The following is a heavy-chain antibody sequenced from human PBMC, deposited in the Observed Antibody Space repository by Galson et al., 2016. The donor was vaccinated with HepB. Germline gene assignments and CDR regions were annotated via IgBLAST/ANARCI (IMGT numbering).Heavy chain of an antibody. V-gene: IGHV3-11*01. CDR2: ISASASTV. Sequence: SLRLSCAASGFSLSGYYMTWVRQAPGKGLEWVSYISASASTVYYANSVRGRFTVSRDNAKHSVFLHMNSLRAEDTAMYYCARASYHWNFWTGSFDTWGQGTLVTVSS. D-gene: IGHD1-7*01. J-gene: IGHJ5*02. CDR3: ARASYHWNFWTGSFDT. CDR1: GFSLSGYY.